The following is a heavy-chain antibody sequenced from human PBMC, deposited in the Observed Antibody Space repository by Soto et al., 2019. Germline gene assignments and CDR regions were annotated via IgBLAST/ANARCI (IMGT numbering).Heavy chain of an antibody. V-gene: IGHV6-1*01. CDR1: GDSVSSNSAA. CDR2: TYYRSKWYN. CDR3: AREVSPQLRLRPNKAVVGWFDP. Sequence: PSQTLSLTCAISGDSVSSNSAAWNWIRQSPSRGLEWLGRTYYRSKWYNDYAVSVKSRITINPDTSKNQFSLQLNSVTPEDTAVCYCAREVSPQLRLRPNKAVVGWFDPWGQGTLVTVSS. D-gene: IGHD5-12*01. J-gene: IGHJ5*02.